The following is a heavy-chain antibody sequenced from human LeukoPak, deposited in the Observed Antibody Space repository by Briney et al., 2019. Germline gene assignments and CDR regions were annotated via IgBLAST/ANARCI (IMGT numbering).Heavy chain of an antibody. D-gene: IGHD4-11*01. V-gene: IGHV3-53*01. Sequence: GGSLRLSCAASGFTVSSNYMSWVRQAPGKGLEWVSVIYSGGSTYYADSVKGRFTISRDNFKNTLYLQMNSLRAEDTAVYYCARVNDYTAAFDYWGQGTLVTVSS. CDR3: ARVNDYTAAFDY. J-gene: IGHJ4*02. CDR2: IYSGGST. CDR1: GFTVSSNY.